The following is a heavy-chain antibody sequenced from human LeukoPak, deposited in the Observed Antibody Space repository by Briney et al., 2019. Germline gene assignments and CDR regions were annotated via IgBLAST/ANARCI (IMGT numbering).Heavy chain of an antibody. D-gene: IGHD3-22*01. V-gene: IGHV1-18*01. CDR2: ISAYNGNT. CDR3: AXXXXYDXKLSGVDV. J-gene: IGHJ6*02. Sequence: ASVKVSCKASGGTFSSYAISWVRQAPGQGLEWMGWISAYNGNTNYAQKLQGRVTMTTDTSTSTAYMELRSLRSDDTAVYYCAXXXXYDXKLSGVDVWGQGTTVTVSS. CDR1: GGTFSSYA.